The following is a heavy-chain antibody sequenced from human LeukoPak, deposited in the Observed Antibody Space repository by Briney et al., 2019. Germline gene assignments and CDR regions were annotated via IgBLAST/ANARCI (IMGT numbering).Heavy chain of an antibody. CDR3: ARSVATAGRPDY. V-gene: IGHV4-61*05. D-gene: IGHD6-13*01. Sequence: SETLSLTCAVSGASISGSGYYLGWIRQPPGKGLEWIGYIYYSGSTNYNPSLKSRVTISVDTSKNQFSLKLSSVTAADTAVYYCARSVATAGRPDYWGQGTLVTVSS. J-gene: IGHJ4*02. CDR2: IYYSGST. CDR1: GASISGSGYY.